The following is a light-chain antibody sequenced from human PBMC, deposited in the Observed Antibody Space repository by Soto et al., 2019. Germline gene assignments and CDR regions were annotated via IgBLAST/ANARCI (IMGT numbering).Light chain of an antibody. V-gene: IGLV2-8*01. Sequence: QSVLTQPPSASGSPGQSVTISCTGTSSDVGSYNYVSWYQQHPGKAPKLMIFEVSKRPSGVPDRFSGSKSGNTASPTVSGLQAEDEADYYCSSYAGSNNLVFGGGTKLTVL. CDR3: SSYAGSNNLV. CDR1: SSDVGSYNY. CDR2: EVS. J-gene: IGLJ2*01.